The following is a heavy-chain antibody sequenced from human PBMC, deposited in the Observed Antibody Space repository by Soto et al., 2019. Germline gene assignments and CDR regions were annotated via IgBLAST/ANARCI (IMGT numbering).Heavy chain of an antibody. CDR3: ARGEGTTGLSFDY. CDR2: IYPGDSDT. Sequence: VESLKISCQGSGYSFTTYSIGWVRQMPGKGLEWMGIIYPGDSDTRYSPSFQGQVTISADKSISTAYLQWSSLKASDTAMYYCARGEGTTGLSFDYWGQGALVTVSS. CDR1: GYSFTTYS. J-gene: IGHJ4*02. D-gene: IGHD1-7*01. V-gene: IGHV5-51*01.